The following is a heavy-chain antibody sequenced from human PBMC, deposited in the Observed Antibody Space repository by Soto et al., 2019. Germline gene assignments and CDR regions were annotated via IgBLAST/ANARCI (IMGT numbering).Heavy chain of an antibody. CDR2: INHSGST. D-gene: IGHD3-16*02. CDR1: GGSFSGYY. J-gene: IGHJ5*02. V-gene: IGHV4-34*01. CDR3: ARHYDYVWGSYRLDP. Sequence: SETLSLTCAVYGGSFSGYYWSWIRQPPGKGLEWIGEINHSGSTNYNPSLKSRVTISVDTSKNQLSMKMRSVTAADTAVYYCARHYDYVWGSYRLDPWGQGTLVTVSS.